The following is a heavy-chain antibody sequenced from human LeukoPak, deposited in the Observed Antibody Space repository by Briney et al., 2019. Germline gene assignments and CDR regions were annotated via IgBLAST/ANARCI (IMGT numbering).Heavy chain of an antibody. Sequence: SETLSLTCSVSGASISGFYWSWLRQAPGKGLEWIGFLHRSASATYNPSLESRVTTSMDTSKNQFSLKLYYVTAADTAVYYCARHPTVGDTDAFDIWGQGTMVTVSS. D-gene: IGHD3-16*01. J-gene: IGHJ3*02. CDR1: GASISGFY. CDR2: LHRSASA. CDR3: ARHPTVGDTDAFDI. V-gene: IGHV4-59*08.